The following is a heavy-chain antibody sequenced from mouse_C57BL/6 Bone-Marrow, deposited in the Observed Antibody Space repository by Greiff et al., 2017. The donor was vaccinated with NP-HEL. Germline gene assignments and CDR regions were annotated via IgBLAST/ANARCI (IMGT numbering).Heavy chain of an antibody. Sequence: QVQLQQSGAELARPGASVKLSCKASGYTFTSYGISWVKQRTGQGLEWIGEIYPRSGNTYYNEKFKGKATLPADKSSSTAYMELRSLTSEDSAVYFCAREALLERDYWGQGTTLTVSS. CDR2: IYPRSGNT. D-gene: IGHD2-1*01. J-gene: IGHJ2*01. CDR1: GYTFTSYG. V-gene: IGHV1-81*01. CDR3: AREALLERDY.